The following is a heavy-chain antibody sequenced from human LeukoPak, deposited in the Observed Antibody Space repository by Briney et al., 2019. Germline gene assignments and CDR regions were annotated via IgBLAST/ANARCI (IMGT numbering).Heavy chain of an antibody. CDR2: ISTYNGNT. CDR1: GYTFTSYG. V-gene: IGHV1-18*01. Sequence: ASVKVSCKASGYTFTSYGISWVRQAPGQGLEWMGWISTYNGNTNYAQKLQGRVTMTTDTSTSTAYMELRSLRSDDTAVYYCARGVDGSGSYYIHFNYYMDVWGKGTTVTVPS. D-gene: IGHD3-10*01. CDR3: ARGVDGSGSYYIHFNYYMDV. J-gene: IGHJ6*03.